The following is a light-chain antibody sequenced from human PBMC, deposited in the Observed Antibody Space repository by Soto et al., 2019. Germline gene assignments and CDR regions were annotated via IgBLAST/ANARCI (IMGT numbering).Light chain of an antibody. Sequence: IVLRQTARKRAVSGGGRDPGSCRASQSVGSSSLAWYQHKPGQAPRLLIYGASSRATGIPDRFSGSGSGADFTLTLSRLEPEDFAVYYCQQYGTSGTFGQGTKVDIK. CDR3: QQYGTSGT. CDR2: GAS. CDR1: QSVGSSS. J-gene: IGKJ1*01. V-gene: IGKV3-20*01.